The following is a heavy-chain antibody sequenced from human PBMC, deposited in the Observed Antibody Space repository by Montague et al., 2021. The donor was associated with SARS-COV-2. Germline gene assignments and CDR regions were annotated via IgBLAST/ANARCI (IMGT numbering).Heavy chain of an antibody. CDR2: FYFVGRIR. V-gene: IGHV3-30*18. CDR1: GLSVGNSN. CDR3: ANWES. D-gene: IGHD1-26*01. Sequence: SLRLSCAASGLSVGNSNMHWVRQAPGKGLEWVAVFYFVGRIRYYADSVKGRFTISRDDSENKLHLQMNSLRPEETAVYYCANWESWGQGTLVIVSS. J-gene: IGHJ4*02.